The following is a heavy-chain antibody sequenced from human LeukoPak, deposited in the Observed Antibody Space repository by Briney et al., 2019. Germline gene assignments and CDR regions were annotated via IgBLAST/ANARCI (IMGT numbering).Heavy chain of an antibody. D-gene: IGHD1-26*01. J-gene: IGHJ4*02. CDR3: ARDEVGGPLKY. CDR2: LSDSGGGT. CDR1: GFSLSSYG. V-gene: IGHV3-23*01. Sequence: PGGSLRLSCAASGFSLSSYGMTWVRQAPGKQLEWVSTLSDSGGGTYYADSVKGRFTISRDNSRNTLYLQMHSLRVEDTAVYYCARDEVGGPLKYWGQGILVTVSS.